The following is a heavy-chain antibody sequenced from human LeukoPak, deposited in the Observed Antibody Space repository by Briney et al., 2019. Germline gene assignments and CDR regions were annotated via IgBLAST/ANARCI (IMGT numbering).Heavy chain of an antibody. CDR2: ISGGGGST. CDR1: GFTFSNYA. CDR3: AKGVYYYDSSGYYYTYYFDY. J-gene: IGHJ4*02. V-gene: IGHV3-23*01. D-gene: IGHD3-22*01. Sequence: PGGSLRLSCAASGFTFSNYAMSWVRQAPGKGLEWVSAISGGGGSTYYAGSVQGRFTISRDNSKNTLNLQINSLRAEDTAVYYCAKGVYYYDSSGYYYTYYFDYWGRGILVTVSS.